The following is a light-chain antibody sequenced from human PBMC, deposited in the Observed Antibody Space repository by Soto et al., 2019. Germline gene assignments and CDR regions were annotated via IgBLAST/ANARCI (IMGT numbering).Light chain of an antibody. CDR3: SSYTGTSALIL. Sequence: QSAVTQPASVSGSPGQSITISCTGTSSDVGGYDYVSWYQQYPGKAPRLIIYEVSNRPSGVSYRFSGSTSGNTASLTISGLLAEDEGDYFCSSYTGTSALILFGGGTKLTVL. CDR2: EVS. J-gene: IGLJ2*01. V-gene: IGLV2-14*01. CDR1: SSDVGGYDY.